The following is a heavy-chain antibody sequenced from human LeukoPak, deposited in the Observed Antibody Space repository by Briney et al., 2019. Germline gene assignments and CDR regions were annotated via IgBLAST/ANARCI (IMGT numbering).Heavy chain of an antibody. D-gene: IGHD3-10*01. J-gene: IGHJ4*02. V-gene: IGHV3-23*01. CDR3: AKDLLRENEFGLPFDY. CDR2: ISGSGGST. Sequence: GGSLRLSCAASGFTFSSYAMSWVRQAPGKGLEWVSAISGSGGSTYYADSVKGRFTISRDNSKNTLYLQMNSLRAEDTAVYYCAKDLLRENEFGLPFDYWGQGTLVTDSS. CDR1: GFTFSSYA.